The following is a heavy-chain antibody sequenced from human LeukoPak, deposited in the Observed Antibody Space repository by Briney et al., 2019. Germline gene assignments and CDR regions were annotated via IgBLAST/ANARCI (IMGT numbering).Heavy chain of an antibody. V-gene: IGHV3-64*01. CDR3: ARGAPHCSKTSCYSYHYGMDV. J-gene: IGHJ6*02. Sequence: GGSLRLSCAASGFTFSSSAMHWVRQAPGKGLEYVSTISTNEITTYYANSVKGRFTISRDNSKNTLYLQMGSLRAEDMAVYYCARGAPHCSKTSCYSYHYGMDVWGQGTTVTVSS. D-gene: IGHD2-2*01. CDR2: ISTNEITT. CDR1: GFTFSSSA.